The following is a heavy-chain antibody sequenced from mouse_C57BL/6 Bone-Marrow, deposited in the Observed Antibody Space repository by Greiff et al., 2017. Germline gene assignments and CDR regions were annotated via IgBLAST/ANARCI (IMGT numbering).Heavy chain of an antibody. CDR3: ARGEPYYYGTDY. CDR1: GYTFTDSN. V-gene: IGHV1-22*01. J-gene: IGHJ2*01. Sequence: VQLQQSGPELVKPGASVKMSCKASGYTFTDSNMPWVKQSHGKSLEWIGYINPTNGGTSYNQKFKGKATLTVNKSSCPAYMELRSLTSEDSAVYYGARGEPYYYGTDYWGQGTTLTVSS. D-gene: IGHD1-1*01. CDR2: INPTNGGT.